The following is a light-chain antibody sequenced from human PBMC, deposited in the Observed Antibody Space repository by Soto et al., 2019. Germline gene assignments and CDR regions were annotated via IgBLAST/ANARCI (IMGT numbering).Light chain of an antibody. CDR2: DVS. V-gene: IGLV2-11*01. J-gene: IGLJ1*01. CDR3: CSYAGSYTYV. Sequence: QSVLTQPRSVSGSPGQSVTISCTGTSSDIGGYNYVSWYQQRPGKAPKLIIFDVSERPSGVPARFSGSKSGNTASLTISGLQADDEADYYCCSYAGSYTYVFGSGTRSPS. CDR1: SSDIGGYNY.